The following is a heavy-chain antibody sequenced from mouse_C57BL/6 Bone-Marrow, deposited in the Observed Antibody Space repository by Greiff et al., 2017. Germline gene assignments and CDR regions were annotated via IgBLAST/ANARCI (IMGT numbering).Heavy chain of an antibody. CDR3: ARGGFLYGSRPWFAY. D-gene: IGHD1-1*01. Sequence: EVMLVESGGGLVKPGGSLKLSCAASGFTFSSYAMSWVRQTPEKRLEWVATISDGGSYTYYPDNVKGRFTISRDNAKNNLYLQMSHLKSEDTAMYYCARGGFLYGSRPWFAYWGQGTLVTVSA. CDR1: GFTFSSYA. V-gene: IGHV5-4*03. J-gene: IGHJ3*01. CDR2: ISDGGSYT.